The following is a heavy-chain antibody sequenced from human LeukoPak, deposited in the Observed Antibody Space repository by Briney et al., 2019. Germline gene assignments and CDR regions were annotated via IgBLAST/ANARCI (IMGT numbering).Heavy chain of an antibody. V-gene: IGHV4-59*01. J-gene: IGHJ4*02. Sequence: SETLSLTCTVSGGSISSYYWSWIRQPPGKGLEWIGYIYYSGSTNYNPSLKSRVTISVDTSKNQFSLKLSSVTAADTAVYYCARVTVAGGADYWGQGTLVTVSS. CDR3: ARVTVAGGADY. CDR2: IYYSGST. CDR1: GGSISSYY. D-gene: IGHD6-19*01.